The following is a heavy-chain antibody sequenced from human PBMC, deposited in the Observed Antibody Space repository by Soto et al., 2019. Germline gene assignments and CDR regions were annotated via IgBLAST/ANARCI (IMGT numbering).Heavy chain of an antibody. CDR2: IYYSGST. V-gene: IGHV4-59*01. J-gene: IGHJ3*02. D-gene: IGHD3-10*01. Sequence: SETLSLTCTVSGGSIINYYWSWIRQPPGKGLEWIGYIYYSGSTNYNPSLKSRVTISVDTSKNQFSLKLSSVTAADTAVYYCARRYGSAFDIWGQGTMVTVSS. CDR1: GGSIINYY. CDR3: ARRYGSAFDI.